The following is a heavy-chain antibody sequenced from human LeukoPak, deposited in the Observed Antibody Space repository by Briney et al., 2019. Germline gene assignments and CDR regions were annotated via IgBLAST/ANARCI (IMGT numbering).Heavy chain of an antibody. D-gene: IGHD2-15*01. CDR2: IRNDGTNK. V-gene: IGHV3-30*02. Sequence: GGSLRLSCAASGFTFSSYGMHWVRRAPGKWLEWVAVIRNDGTNKYYADSVKGRFTISRDNSKNTVHLQMNSLRAEDTAVYYCAKDHCSRGTCYYYYYMDVWGKGTTVTVSS. J-gene: IGHJ6*03. CDR1: GFTFSSYG. CDR3: AKDHCSRGTCYYYYYMDV.